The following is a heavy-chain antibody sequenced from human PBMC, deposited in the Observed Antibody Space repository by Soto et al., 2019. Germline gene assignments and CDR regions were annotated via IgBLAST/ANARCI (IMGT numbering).Heavy chain of an antibody. D-gene: IGHD6-13*01. CDR3: AAAIGWQQLASP. J-gene: IGHJ5*02. Sequence: SVKVSWKASGYTFTGYYMHLVRQARGQRLEWIGWIVAGSGSTNYAQKFQERVTMTRDMSTSTAYMELSSLRSEDTAVYYCAAAIGWQQLASPWGQGTLVTVSS. CDR1: GYTFTGYY. CDR2: IVAGSGST. V-gene: IGHV1-58*02.